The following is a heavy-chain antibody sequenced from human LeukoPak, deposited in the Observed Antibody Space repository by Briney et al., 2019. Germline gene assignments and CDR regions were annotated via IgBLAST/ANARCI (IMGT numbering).Heavy chain of an antibody. D-gene: IGHD3-3*01. Sequence: GGSLRLSCAASGFTFSGSAMHWVRQASGKGLEWVGRIRSKANSYATAYAASVKGRSTISRDDSKNTAYLQMNSLKTEDTAVYYCTATRGDFWSGYYSQDYWGQGTLVTVSS. CDR2: IRSKANSYAT. J-gene: IGHJ4*02. V-gene: IGHV3-73*01. CDR3: TATRGDFWSGYYSQDY. CDR1: GFTFSGSA.